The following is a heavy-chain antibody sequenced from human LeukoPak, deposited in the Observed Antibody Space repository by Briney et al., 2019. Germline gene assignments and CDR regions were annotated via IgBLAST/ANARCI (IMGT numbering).Heavy chain of an antibody. CDR2: INHSGST. V-gene: IGHV4-34*01. D-gene: IGHD4-17*01. CDR3: ARGLYGERDY. J-gene: IGHJ4*02. CDR1: GGSFSGYY. Sequence: SETLSLTCAVYGGSFSGYYWSWIRQPPGKGLEWIGEINHSGSTNYNPSLKSRVTISVDTSKNQFSLKLSSVTAADTAVYYCARGLYGERDYWGQGTLVTVSS.